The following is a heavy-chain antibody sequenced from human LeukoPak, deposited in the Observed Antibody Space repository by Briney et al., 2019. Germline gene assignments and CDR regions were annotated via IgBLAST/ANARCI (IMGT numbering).Heavy chain of an antibody. V-gene: IGHV4-39*01. CDR2: IYYRGST. D-gene: IGHD2/OR15-2a*01. CDR1: GPSISRISYN. J-gene: IGHJ4*02. Sequence: AETLSLAWIVAGPSISRISYNSGWLRATPGKGLEWIGSIYYRGSTCYNPSLKSRLTISVDTSKNQFSLNLSSVTAADTAVYYCARHDRIIASPLVWGQGILVTVSS. CDR3: ARHDRIIASPLV.